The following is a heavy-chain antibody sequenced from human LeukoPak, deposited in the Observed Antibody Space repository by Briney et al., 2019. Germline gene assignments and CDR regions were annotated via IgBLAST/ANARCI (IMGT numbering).Heavy chain of an antibody. CDR2: INPNSGGT. Sequence: ASVKVSCMASGYTFTGYYMHCVRQAPGQGLEWMGCINPNSGGTNYAQKFQGRVTITRDTSISTAYMELSRLRSDDTAVYYCARDDCGGDCYLVNWFDPWGQGTLVTVSS. V-gene: IGHV1-2*02. CDR3: ARDDCGGDCYLVNWFDP. CDR1: GYTFTGYY. D-gene: IGHD2-21*02. J-gene: IGHJ5*02.